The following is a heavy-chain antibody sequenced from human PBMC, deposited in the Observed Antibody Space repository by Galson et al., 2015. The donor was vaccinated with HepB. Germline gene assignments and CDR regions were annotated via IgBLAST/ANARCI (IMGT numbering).Heavy chain of an antibody. J-gene: IGHJ4*02. Sequence: SLRLSCAASGFTFSSYSMNWVRQAPGKGLEWVSGISASGDSTYYADSVKGRFTISRDNAKNSLYLQMNSLRAEDTAVYYCARLPLGSYYFDFWGQGTLVTVSS. CDR1: GFTFSSYS. CDR3: ARLPLGSYYFDF. V-gene: IGHV3-48*01. D-gene: IGHD3-3*02. CDR2: ISASGDST.